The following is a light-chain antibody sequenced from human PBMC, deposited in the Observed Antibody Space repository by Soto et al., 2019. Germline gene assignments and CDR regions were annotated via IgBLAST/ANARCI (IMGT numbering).Light chain of an antibody. Sequence: QSLLTQSPSASGTPGQRVTISCSGGSSNVGSNAVSWYQQLPGTAPKLLIYSSSQRPPGVPDRVSGSKSGTSASLAISGLQSEDEADYYCAAWDDSLNGWVFGGGTKLTVL. V-gene: IGLV1-44*01. CDR1: SSNVGSNA. CDR3: AAWDDSLNGWV. CDR2: SSS. J-gene: IGLJ3*02.